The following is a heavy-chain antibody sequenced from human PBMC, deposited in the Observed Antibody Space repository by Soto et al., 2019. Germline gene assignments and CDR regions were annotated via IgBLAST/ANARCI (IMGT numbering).Heavy chain of an antibody. CDR1: GFTFSSYG. CDR2: ISYDGSNK. CDR3: AKAPQRIYIRQPIYDFESRNYYYGMDV. V-gene: IGHV3-30*18. Sequence: QVQLVESGGGVVQPGRSLRLSCAASGFTFSSYGMHWVRQAPGKGLEWVAVISYDGSNKYYADSVKGRFTISRDNSKNTLYRQMNSLRPEDTAVYYCAKAPQRIYIRQPIYDFESRNYYYGMDVWGQGTTVTVSS. J-gene: IGHJ6*02. D-gene: IGHD3-3*01.